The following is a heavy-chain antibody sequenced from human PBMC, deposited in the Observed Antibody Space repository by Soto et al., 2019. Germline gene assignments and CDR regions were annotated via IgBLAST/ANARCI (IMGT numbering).Heavy chain of an antibody. V-gene: IGHV1-69*13. CDR3: ARGHCGGDCYYYFQH. CDR1: GGTFSSYA. D-gene: IGHD2-21*02. Sequence: GASVKVSCTASGGTFSSYAISWVRQAPGQGLEWMGGIIPIFGTANYAQKFQGRVTITADESTSTAYMELSSLRSEDTAVYYCARGHCGGDCYYYFQHWGQGTLVTVSS. J-gene: IGHJ1*01. CDR2: IIPIFGTA.